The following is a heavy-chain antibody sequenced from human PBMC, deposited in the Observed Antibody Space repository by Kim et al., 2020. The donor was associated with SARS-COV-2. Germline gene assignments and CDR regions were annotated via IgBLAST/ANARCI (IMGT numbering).Heavy chain of an antibody. Sequence: GGSLRLSCAASGFTFSSYAMSWVRQAPGKGLEWVSAISGSGGSTYYADSVKGRFTISRDNSKNTLYLQMNSLRAEDTAVYYCAKATPFSYSSWFSYFDYWGQGTLVTVSS. J-gene: IGHJ4*02. V-gene: IGHV3-23*01. CDR2: ISGSGGST. CDR1: GFTFSSYA. CDR3: AKATPFSYSSWFSYFDY. D-gene: IGHD6-13*01.